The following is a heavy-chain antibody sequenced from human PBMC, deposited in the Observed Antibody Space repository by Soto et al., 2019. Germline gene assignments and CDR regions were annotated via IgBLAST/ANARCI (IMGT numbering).Heavy chain of an antibody. V-gene: IGHV3-53*01. Sequence: GGSLRLSCAAPGFTVSSNYMSWVRQAPGKGLEWVSVIYSGGSTYYADSVKGRFTISRDNSENTLYLQMNSLRGEDTAVYYCAREPGTPIDYWGQGTLVTVSS. CDR3: AREPGTPIDY. D-gene: IGHD1-1*01. CDR2: IYSGGST. CDR1: GFTVSSNY. J-gene: IGHJ4*02.